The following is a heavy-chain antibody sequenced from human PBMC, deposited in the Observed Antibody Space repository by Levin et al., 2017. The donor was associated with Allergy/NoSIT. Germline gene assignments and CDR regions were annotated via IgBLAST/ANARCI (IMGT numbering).Heavy chain of an antibody. CDR3: ARGRYYGSVTSYPVLYSMDV. D-gene: IGHD3-10*01. J-gene: IGHJ6*02. V-gene: IGHV3-33*03. Sequence: QSGGSLRLSCAASGFTFLSYGMHWVRQAPGKGLEWVAVIWYDGNDKYYGESVEGRFTISRDNSRNTLYLQMDSLRVEDTAVYFCARGRYYGSVTSYPVLYSMDVWGQGTTVTVSS. CDR1: GFTFLSYG. CDR2: IWYDGNDK.